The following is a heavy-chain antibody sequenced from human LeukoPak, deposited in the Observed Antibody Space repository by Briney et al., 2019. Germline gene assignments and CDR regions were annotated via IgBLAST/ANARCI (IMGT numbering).Heavy chain of an antibody. CDR1: GFTFRSYW. CDR2: IKGDGSET. CDR3: AREEVKSFDN. Sequence: PGGSLRLSCAASGFTFRSYWMSWFRQAPGKGLEWVANIKGDGSETSYVTSVRGRFTISRDNAKNSLYLQMNNLRVEDTAVYYCAREEVKSFDNWGQGTLVTVSS. J-gene: IGHJ4*02. V-gene: IGHV3-7*03.